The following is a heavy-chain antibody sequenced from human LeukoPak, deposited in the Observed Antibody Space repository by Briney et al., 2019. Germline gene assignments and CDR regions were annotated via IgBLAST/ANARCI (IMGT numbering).Heavy chain of an antibody. J-gene: IGHJ3*02. CDR2: IIPIFGTA. Sequence: GASVKVSCKASGGTFISYAISWVRQAPGQGREWMGGIIPIFGTANYAKKFQGRVAITTDESTSTAYMELSSLRSEDTAVYYCARGGGSYPPHDAFDIWGQGTMVTVSS. CDR1: GGTFISYA. V-gene: IGHV1-69*05. CDR3: ARGGGSYPPHDAFDI. D-gene: IGHD1-26*01.